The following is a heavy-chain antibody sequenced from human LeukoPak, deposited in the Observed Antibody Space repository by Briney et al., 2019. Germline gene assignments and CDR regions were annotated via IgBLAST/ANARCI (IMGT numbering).Heavy chain of an antibody. CDR3: ARHGYNWYKNAFDI. J-gene: IGHJ3*02. CDR2: IYYSGST. Sequence: SETLSLTCTVSGGSISSSSYYWGWIRQPPGKGLEWIGSIYYSGSTYYNPSLKSRVTISVDTSKNQFSLKLSSVTAADTAVYYCARHGYNWYKNAFDIWGQGTVVTVSS. V-gene: IGHV4-39*01. CDR1: GGSISSSSYY. D-gene: IGHD5-24*01.